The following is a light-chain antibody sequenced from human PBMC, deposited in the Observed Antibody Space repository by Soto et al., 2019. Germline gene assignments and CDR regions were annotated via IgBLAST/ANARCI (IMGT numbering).Light chain of an antibody. V-gene: IGKV3-15*01. Sequence: EKVMTQSPATLSASPGERATLSCRASQSVSSNLAWYHQKPGQAPRLLIYGASTRATGIPARFSGSGYGTEFTLIISSLQSEDFATYYCQQANSFPLTFGGGTKVEIK. CDR3: QQANSFPLT. J-gene: IGKJ4*01. CDR2: GAS. CDR1: QSVSSN.